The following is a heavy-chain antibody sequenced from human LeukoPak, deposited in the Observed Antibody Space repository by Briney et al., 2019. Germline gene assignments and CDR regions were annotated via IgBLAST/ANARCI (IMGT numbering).Heavy chain of an antibody. J-gene: IGHJ3*02. D-gene: IGHD6-19*01. CDR1: GFTFSSYS. V-gene: IGHV3-21*04. Sequence: GGSLRLSCAASGFTFSSYSMNWVRQAPGKGLEWVSSISSSSSYIYYADSVKGRFTISRDNAKNSLYLQMNSLRAEDTAVYYCAREFNIAVAGIYTGFDIWGQGTMVTVSS. CDR2: ISSSSSYI. CDR3: AREFNIAVAGIYTGFDI.